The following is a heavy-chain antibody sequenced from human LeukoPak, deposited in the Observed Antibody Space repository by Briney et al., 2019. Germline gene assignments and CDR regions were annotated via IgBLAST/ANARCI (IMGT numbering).Heavy chain of an antibody. Sequence: GGSLRLSCAASGFTFSDHYIDWVRQAPGKGLEWVGRSRDKGNSYTAAYAASVRGRFTISRDDSKNSLYLQMNSLKIEDTAVYYCTKLARAPRDFDYWGQGTLVTVSS. V-gene: IGHV3-72*01. J-gene: IGHJ4*01. CDR2: SRDKGNSYTA. D-gene: IGHD3-10*01. CDR3: TKLARAPRDFDY. CDR1: GFTFSDHY.